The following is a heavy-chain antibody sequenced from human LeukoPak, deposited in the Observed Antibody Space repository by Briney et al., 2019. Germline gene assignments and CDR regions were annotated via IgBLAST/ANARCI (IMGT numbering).Heavy chain of an antibody. J-gene: IGHJ4*02. D-gene: IGHD3-10*01. CDR1: GGSFSGYY. Sequence: KPSETLSLTCAVYGGSFSGYYWSWIRQPPGKGLEWIGEINHSGSTNYNPSLKSRVTISVDTSKNQFSLKLSSVTAADTAVYYCASGGVSGSYKTLKDYWGQGTLVTVSS. V-gene: IGHV4-34*01. CDR3: ASGGVSGSYKTLKDY. CDR2: INHSGST.